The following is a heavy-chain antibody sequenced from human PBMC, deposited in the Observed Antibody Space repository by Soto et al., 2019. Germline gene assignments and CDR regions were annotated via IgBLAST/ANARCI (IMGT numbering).Heavy chain of an antibody. CDR1: GGSISSSNW. J-gene: IGHJ5*02. V-gene: IGHV4-4*02. D-gene: IGHD3-3*01. CDR2: IYHSGST. CDR3: AGVPVYYDFLLGHNWFDP. Sequence: QVQLQESGPGLVKPSGTLSLTCAVSGGSISSSNWWSWVRQPPGKGLEWIGEIYHSGSTNYNPSLKSRVTISVDKSKNQFSLKLSSVTAADTAVYYCAGVPVYYDFLLGHNWFDPWGQGTLVTVSS.